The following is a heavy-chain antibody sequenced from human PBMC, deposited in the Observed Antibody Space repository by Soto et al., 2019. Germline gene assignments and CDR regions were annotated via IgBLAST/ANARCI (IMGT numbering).Heavy chain of an antibody. CDR3: ERTDSVGYYPY. D-gene: IGHD3-22*01. Sequence: KPSETLSLTCAVSGDSISSGYHWAWIRQPPGKGLEWVASIYHSGTTYYNPSLTSRVTISVDTSKNQFSLKLSSVTAADSAVYYCERTDSVGYYPYFGQGKMVTVYS. CDR2: IYHSGTT. V-gene: IGHV4-38-2*01. J-gene: IGHJ4*02. CDR1: GDSISSGYH.